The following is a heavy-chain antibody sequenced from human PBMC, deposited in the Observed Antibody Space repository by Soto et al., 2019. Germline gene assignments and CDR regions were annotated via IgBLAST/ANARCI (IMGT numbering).Heavy chain of an antibody. J-gene: IGHJ6*02. D-gene: IGHD6-6*01. CDR2: IYYSGST. CDR3: ARARKSEYSSAYYDYFYGMDV. CDR1: GGSISSYY. V-gene: IGHV4-59*01. Sequence: SETLSLTCTVSGGSISSYYWSWIRQPPGQGLEWIGYIYYSGSTNYNPSLKSRVTISVDTSKNQFSLKMSSVTAADTAVYYCARARKSEYSSAYYDYFYGMDVWGQETTVSVSS.